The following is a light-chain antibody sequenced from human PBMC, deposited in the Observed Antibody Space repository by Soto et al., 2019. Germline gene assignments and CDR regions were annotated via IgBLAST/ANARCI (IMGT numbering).Light chain of an antibody. CDR1: QSVLDISNNRNY. CDR3: QQYYSTPST. CDR2: WTS. J-gene: IGKJ5*01. V-gene: IGKV4-1*01. Sequence: DIVITHSPESLAVSLCERATINCRSSQSVLDISNNRNYLAWYQQRPGQPPNLLIYWTSTRESGVPDRFSASGSGTDFTLTITSLQAQDVAVYYCQQYYSTPSTFGQGTLLEVK.